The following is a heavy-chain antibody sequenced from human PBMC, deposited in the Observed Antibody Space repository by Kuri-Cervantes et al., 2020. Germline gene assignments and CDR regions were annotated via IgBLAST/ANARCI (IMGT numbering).Heavy chain of an antibody. J-gene: IGHJ6*02. V-gene: IGHV3-66*01. D-gene: IGHD2-15*01. CDR2: IYSGGST. Sequence: GESLKISCAASGFTVSSNYMSWVRQAPGKGLEWVSVIYSGGSTYYADSVKGRFTISRDNSKNTLYLQMNSLRAEDTAVYYCARDLGSGMDVWGQGTTVTVSS. CDR1: GFTVSSNY. CDR3: ARDLGSGMDV.